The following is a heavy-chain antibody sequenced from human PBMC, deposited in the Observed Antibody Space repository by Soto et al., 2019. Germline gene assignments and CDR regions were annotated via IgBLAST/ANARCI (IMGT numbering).Heavy chain of an antibody. V-gene: IGHV4-59*08. CDR3: ACTTKWLHFDN. J-gene: IGHJ4*02. CDR2: INYSGNT. Sequence: PSETLSLTCSVSDDSISNYYYTWIRQPPGKGLEWIGCINYSGNTNCNPSFKSRVTMSVDTSKNQFSLRLSSVTAADTALYYCACTTKWLHFDNCGQGTVVT. CDR1: DDSISNYY. D-gene: IGHD3-22*01.